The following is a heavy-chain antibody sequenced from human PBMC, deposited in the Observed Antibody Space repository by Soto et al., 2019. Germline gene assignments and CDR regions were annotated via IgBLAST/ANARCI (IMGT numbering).Heavy chain of an antibody. V-gene: IGHV3-23*01. J-gene: IGHJ2*01. CDR1: GFTFSAYA. Sequence: EVQLFESGGVLVQPGGSLRLACAASGFTFSAYAMGWVRQAPGKGLEWVSTIHGGGGATHYADSVKGRFTISRDDSKNTLYAQMTSLRAEDTAVYYCAKFEGHPLEYWYLDFWGRGTLVTVSS. D-gene: IGHD1-1*01. CDR3: AKFEGHPLEYWYLDF. CDR2: IHGGGGAT.